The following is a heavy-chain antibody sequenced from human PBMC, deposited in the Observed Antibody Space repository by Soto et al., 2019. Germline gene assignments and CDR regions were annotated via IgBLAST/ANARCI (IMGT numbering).Heavy chain of an antibody. CDR1: GGSISSSSYY. J-gene: IGHJ4*02. CDR2: IYYSGST. Sequence: PSETLSLTCTVSGGSISSSSYYWGWIRQPPGKGLEWIGSIYYSGSTNYNPSLKSRVTISVDTSKNQFSLKLSSVTAADTAVYYCARARGYSYVRHLDYWGQGTLVTVSS. D-gene: IGHD5-18*01. CDR3: ARARGYSYVRHLDY. V-gene: IGHV4-39*07.